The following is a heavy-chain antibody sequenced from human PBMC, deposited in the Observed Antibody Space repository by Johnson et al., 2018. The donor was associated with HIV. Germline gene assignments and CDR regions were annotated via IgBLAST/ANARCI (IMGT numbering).Heavy chain of an antibody. V-gene: IGHV3-23*04. Sequence: VQLVESGGGLVQPGGSLRLSCAASGFTFSSYAMSWVRQAPGKWLEWVSAISGSGGSTYYADSVKGRFTISRDNAKNSLYLQMNSLRAEDTAVYYCASLSGSGSYSGASAFDIWGQGTMVTVSS. J-gene: IGHJ3*02. CDR1: GFTFSSYA. D-gene: IGHD1-26*01. CDR2: ISGSGGST. CDR3: ASLSGSGSYSGASAFDI.